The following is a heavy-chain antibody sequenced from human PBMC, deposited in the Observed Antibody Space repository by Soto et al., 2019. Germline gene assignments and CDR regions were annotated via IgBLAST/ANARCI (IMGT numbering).Heavy chain of an antibody. Sequence: SVKVSCKASGGTFSGHAISWVRQAPGQGPEWMGGLIPLFGTTQHAQRFQGRLTITADKSTTTAYMELTSLRFEDTAIYYCARGPNWGYRFDSWGQGILVTVSS. D-gene: IGHD7-27*01. J-gene: IGHJ4*02. CDR3: ARGPNWGYRFDS. CDR1: GGTFSGHA. CDR2: LIPLFGTT. V-gene: IGHV1-69*06.